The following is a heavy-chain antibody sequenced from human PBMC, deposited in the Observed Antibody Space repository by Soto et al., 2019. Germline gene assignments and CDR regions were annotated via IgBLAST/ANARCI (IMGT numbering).Heavy chain of an antibody. V-gene: IGHV3-73*01. CDR1: GFTFSGSA. Sequence: GGSLRLSCAASGFTFSGSAMHWVRQASGKGLEWVGRIRSKANSYATAYAASVKGRFTISRDDSKNTAYLQMNSLKTEDTAVYYCTRGGDFWSGYYWHYWGQGTLVTVSS. D-gene: IGHD3-3*01. CDR3: TRGGDFWSGYYWHY. CDR2: IRSKANSYAT. J-gene: IGHJ4*02.